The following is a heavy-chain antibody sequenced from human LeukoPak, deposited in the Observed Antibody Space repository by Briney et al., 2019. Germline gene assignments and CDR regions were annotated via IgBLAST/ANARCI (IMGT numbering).Heavy chain of an antibody. CDR1: GVSISGGSYY. J-gene: IGHJ4*02. CDR3: ASGFDRYYFDY. V-gene: IGHV4-61*02. D-gene: IGHD3-9*01. Sequence: SQTLSLTCTVSGVSISGGSYYWSWIRQPAGKGREWSVRIYTSGSTKYNPSLKSRVTISVATSKNQFSQKLSSVPAADTAVYYCASGFDRYYFDYWGRGALVTVSS. CDR2: IYTSGST.